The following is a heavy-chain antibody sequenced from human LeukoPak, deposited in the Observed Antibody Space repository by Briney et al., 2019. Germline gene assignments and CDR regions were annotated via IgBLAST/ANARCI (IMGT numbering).Heavy chain of an antibody. V-gene: IGHV1-2*04. J-gene: IGHJ4*02. CDR3: ARGAPTLVSGFDY. CDR1: GYTFTGYY. CDR2: INPNSGGT. D-gene: IGHD6-6*01. Sequence: GASVKVSCKASGYTFTGYYMHWVRQVPGQGLEWMGWINPNSGGTNYAQKFQGWVTMTRDTSISTAYMELSRLRSDDTAVYYCARGAPTLVSGFDYWGQGTLVTVSS.